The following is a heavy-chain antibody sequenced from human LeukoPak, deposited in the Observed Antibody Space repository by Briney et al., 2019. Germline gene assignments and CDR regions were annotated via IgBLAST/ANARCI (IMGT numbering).Heavy chain of an antibody. V-gene: IGHV4-34*01. CDR3: ARLIRGYDFWSGQGAMDV. CDR2: INHSGST. CDR1: GVSFSGYY. D-gene: IGHD3-3*01. J-gene: IGHJ6*02. Sequence: SETLSLTCAVYGVSFSGYYWSWIRQPPGKGLEWIGEINHSGSTNYNPSLKSRVTISVDTSKNQFSLKLSSVTAADTAVYYCARLIRGYDFWSGQGAMDVWGQGTTVTVSS.